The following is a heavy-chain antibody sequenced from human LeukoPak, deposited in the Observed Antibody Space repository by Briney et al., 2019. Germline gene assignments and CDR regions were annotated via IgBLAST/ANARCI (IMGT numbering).Heavy chain of an antibody. CDR2: ISAYNGNT. Sequence: ASVKVSCKASGYTFTSYDINWVRQATGQGLEWMGWISAYNGNTNYAQKLQGRVTMTTDTSTSTAYMELRSLRSDDTAVYYCARDVTLITMIVVVTPRRFDPWGQGTLVTVSS. V-gene: IGHV1-18*01. CDR3: ARDVTLITMIVVVTPRRFDP. CDR1: GYTFTSYD. D-gene: IGHD3-22*01. J-gene: IGHJ5*02.